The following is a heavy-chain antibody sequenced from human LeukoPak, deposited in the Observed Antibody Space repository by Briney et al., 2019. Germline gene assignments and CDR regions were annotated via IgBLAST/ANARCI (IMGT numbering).Heavy chain of an antibody. Sequence: SETLSLTCSVSGDSITSGEYYWAWLRQPPGKGLEWLGRVYYSGSIKYNPSLKGRVSISRDMSKNQFYLNLNSVNATDTAVYYCARRDYAAWFDPWGQGTLVTVSS. J-gene: IGHJ5*02. CDR3: ARRDYAAWFDP. CDR1: GDSITSGEYY. D-gene: IGHD4/OR15-4a*01. V-gene: IGHV4-39*07. CDR2: VYYSGSI.